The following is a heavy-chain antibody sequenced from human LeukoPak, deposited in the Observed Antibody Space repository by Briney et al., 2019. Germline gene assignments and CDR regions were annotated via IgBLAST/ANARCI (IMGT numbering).Heavy chain of an antibody. J-gene: IGHJ4*02. CDR1: GDGVSSTTAT. CDR3: ARDVWGYDY. D-gene: IGHD7-27*01. Sequence: SQTLSLTCAISGDGVSSTTATWNWIRQSPSRGLEWLGRTYYRSKWYNDYAVSMKSRIIINPDTSKNQFSLQLNSVTPDDTAVYYCARDVWGYDYWGQGTLVTISS. V-gene: IGHV6-1*01. CDR2: TYYRSKWYN.